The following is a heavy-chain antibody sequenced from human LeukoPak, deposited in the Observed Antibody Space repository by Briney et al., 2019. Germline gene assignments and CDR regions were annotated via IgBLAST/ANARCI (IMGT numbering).Heavy chain of an antibody. Sequence: GGSLRLSCAASGFTVSSNYMSWVRQAPGKGLEWVSVIYSGGSTYYADSVKGRFTISRDNSKNTLYLQMNSLRAEDTAVYYCAKEPWPYGSGIRGYFDYWGQGTLVTVSS. CDR3: AKEPWPYGSGIRGYFDY. CDR1: GFTVSSNY. D-gene: IGHD3-10*01. J-gene: IGHJ4*02. CDR2: IYSGGST. V-gene: IGHV3-53*05.